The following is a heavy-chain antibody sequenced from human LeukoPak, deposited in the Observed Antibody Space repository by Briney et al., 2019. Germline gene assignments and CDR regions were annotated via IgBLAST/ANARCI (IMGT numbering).Heavy chain of an antibody. Sequence: GGSLRLSCAAFGFIFSSSAMNWVRQAPGKGLEWVSAISGSGGNTYYADSVKGRFTISRDNSKNTLYLQMNSLRAEDTAVYYCARERGYYGSGSETYYYYMDVWGKGTTVTISS. V-gene: IGHV3-23*01. CDR3: ARERGYYGSGSETYYYYMDV. CDR2: ISGSGGNT. D-gene: IGHD3-10*01. J-gene: IGHJ6*03. CDR1: GFIFSSSA.